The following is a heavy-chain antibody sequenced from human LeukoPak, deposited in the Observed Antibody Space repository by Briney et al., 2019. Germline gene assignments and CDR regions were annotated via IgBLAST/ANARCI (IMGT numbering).Heavy chain of an antibody. J-gene: IGHJ5*02. CDR3: ARDRKRKGVVPNWFDP. CDR1: GYTFTSYG. Sequence: RASVKVSCKASGYTFTSYGIRWVRQAPGQGLEWMGWISAYNGNTNYAQKLQGRVTMTTDTSTSTAYMELRSLRSDDTAVYYCARDRKRKGVVPNWFDPWGQGTLVTVSS. D-gene: IGHD2-2*01. V-gene: IGHV1-18*01. CDR2: ISAYNGNT.